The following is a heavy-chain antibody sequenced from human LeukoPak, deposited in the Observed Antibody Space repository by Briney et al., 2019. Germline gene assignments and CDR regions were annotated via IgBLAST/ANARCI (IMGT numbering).Heavy chain of an antibody. D-gene: IGHD1-14*01. Sequence: PGGSLRLSCAASGFTFSNYWMHWVRHAPGKGLVWVSRIKGDGSHTVYADSVKGRFTISRDNAKNTLYLRMKSLRDEDTAVYYCVRDWDHFDFDSWGQGTLVTVSS. V-gene: IGHV3-74*01. CDR3: VRDWDHFDFDS. CDR2: IKGDGSHT. J-gene: IGHJ5*01. CDR1: GFTFSNYW.